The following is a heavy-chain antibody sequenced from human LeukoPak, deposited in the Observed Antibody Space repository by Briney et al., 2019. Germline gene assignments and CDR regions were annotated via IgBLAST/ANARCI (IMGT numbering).Heavy chain of an antibody. CDR1: GGSISSGGYY. Sequence: SETLSLTCTVSGGSISSGGYYWSWIRQHPGKGLEWIGYIYYSGSTYYNPSLKSRVTISVDTSKNQFSLKLSSVTAADTAVYYCARVEVSYGDYVFGYWGQGTLVTVSS. V-gene: IGHV4-31*03. D-gene: IGHD4-17*01. CDR3: ARVEVSYGDYVFGY. J-gene: IGHJ4*02. CDR2: IYYSGST.